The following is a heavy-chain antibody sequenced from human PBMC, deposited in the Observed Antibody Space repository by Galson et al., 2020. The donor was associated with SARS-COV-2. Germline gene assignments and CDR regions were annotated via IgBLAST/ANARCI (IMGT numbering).Heavy chain of an antibody. Sequence: SQTLSLTCAVSGGFISSGNWWAWVRQSPGRRLEWIGEIFHTGSPNYNPSLKSRVTISVDTSKNQFSLKLNSVTAADTAVYYCARGFVDSTIWYPYYVDYWGQGALGTVSS. J-gene: IGHJ4*02. D-gene: IGHD6-13*01. CDR1: GGFISSGNW. CDR2: IFHTGSP. V-gene: IGHV4-4*02. CDR3: ARGFVDSTIWYPYYVDY.